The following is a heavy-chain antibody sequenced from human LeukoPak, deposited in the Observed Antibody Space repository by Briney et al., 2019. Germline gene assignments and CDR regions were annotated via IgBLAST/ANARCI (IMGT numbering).Heavy chain of an antibody. Sequence: SVKVSCKASGGTFSSYAISWVRQAPGQGLEWMGRIIPILGIANYAQKFQGRVTITADKSTSTAYMELSSLRSEDTAVYYCARRPPDLLSGYYYYYGMDVWGQGTTVTVSS. J-gene: IGHJ6*02. CDR3: ARRPPDLLSGYYYYYGMDV. D-gene: IGHD3-3*01. CDR2: IIPILGIA. V-gene: IGHV1-69*04. CDR1: GGTFSSYA.